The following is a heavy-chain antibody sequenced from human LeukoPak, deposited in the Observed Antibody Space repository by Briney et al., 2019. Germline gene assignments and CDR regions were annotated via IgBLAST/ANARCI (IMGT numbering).Heavy chain of an antibody. CDR1: AFTFSSYW. Sequence: PGGSLRLSCAASAFTFSSYWMSWVRQAPGKGLEWVSSIRSNGDTTYNADSVKGRFTISRDNSKNTLYLQMNRLRVEDTAIYYCAKGQELDDGVFDSWGQGTLVTVSS. J-gene: IGHJ4*02. CDR2: IRSNGDTT. D-gene: IGHD1-1*01. CDR3: AKGQELDDGVFDS. V-gene: IGHV3-23*01.